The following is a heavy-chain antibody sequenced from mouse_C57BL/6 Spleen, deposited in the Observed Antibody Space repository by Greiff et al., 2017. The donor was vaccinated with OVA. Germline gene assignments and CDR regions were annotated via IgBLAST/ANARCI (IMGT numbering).Heavy chain of an antibody. J-gene: IGHJ3*01. D-gene: IGHD1-1*01. CDR3: ARVNYYVSSPPWFAY. CDR1: GYTFTSYW. Sequence: QVQLQQPGTELVKPGASVKLSCKASGYTFTSYWMHWVKQRPGQGLEWIGNINPSNGGTNYNEKFKSKAKMTVDKSSSTAYMQLIILTSEDSAVYFWARVNYYVSSPPWFAYWGQGTLVTVSA. CDR2: INPSNGGT. V-gene: IGHV1-53*01.